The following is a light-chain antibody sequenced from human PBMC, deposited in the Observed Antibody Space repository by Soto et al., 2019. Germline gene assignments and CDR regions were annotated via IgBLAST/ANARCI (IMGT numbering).Light chain of an antibody. CDR1: SSNIGNNA. V-gene: IGLV1-36*01. J-gene: IGLJ1*01. CDR3: AAWDDSLKGYV. Sequence: QSVLTQPPSVSEAPRQRVTISCSGSSSNIGNNAVNWYQQLPGKAPKLLIYYDVLLPSGVSDRFSGSKSAASASLAISGVQSEDEADYYCAAWDDSLKGYVFGTGTKVTVL. CDR2: YDV.